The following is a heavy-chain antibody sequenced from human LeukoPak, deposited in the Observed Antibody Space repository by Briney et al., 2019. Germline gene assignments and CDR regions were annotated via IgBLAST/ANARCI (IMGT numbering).Heavy chain of an antibody. CDR1: GYTFNKFG. Sequence: GASEKVSCKASGYTFNKFGITWVRQAPGQGLEWMGWISAYNGNTNYAQKLQGRVTMTTDTSTSTAYMELRSLRSDDTAVYYCARKSVGSNSPSYYYYYYMDVWGKGTTVTVSS. CDR2: ISAYNGNT. V-gene: IGHV1-18*01. CDR3: ARKSVGSNSPSYYYYYYMDV. D-gene: IGHD4-11*01. J-gene: IGHJ6*03.